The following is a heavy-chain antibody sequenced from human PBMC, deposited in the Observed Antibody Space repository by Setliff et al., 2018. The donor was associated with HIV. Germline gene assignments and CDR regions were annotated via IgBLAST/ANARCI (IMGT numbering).Heavy chain of an antibody. CDR1: GYTFTSYY. Sequence: GASVKVSCKASGYTFTSYYMHWVRQAPGQGLEWMGIINPSSGSTTYAQKLQGRVTMTTDTSTSTAYMELRSMRSDDTAVYYCARGLSSSWYGGGYYYYYMDVWGKGTTVTVSS. CDR2: INPSSGST. V-gene: IGHV1-46*01. D-gene: IGHD6-13*01. J-gene: IGHJ6*03. CDR3: ARGLSSSWYGGGYYYYYMDV.